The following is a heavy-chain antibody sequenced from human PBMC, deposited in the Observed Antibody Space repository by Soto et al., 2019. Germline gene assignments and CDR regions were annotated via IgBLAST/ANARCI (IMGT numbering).Heavy chain of an antibody. V-gene: IGHV2-5*02. CDR1: GFSLSTSGVA. D-gene: IGHD6-6*01. Sequence: QITLKESGPTLVKPTQTLTLTCTFSGFSLSTSGVAVGWIRQPPGKALEWLALIYWDDDKRYSPSLKSRLTITKDSSKSQVVLTMNNMDPVDTATYYCAHRVRYRSPYNFDYWGQGTLVTVSS. CDR2: IYWDDDK. J-gene: IGHJ4*02. CDR3: AHRVRYRSPYNFDY.